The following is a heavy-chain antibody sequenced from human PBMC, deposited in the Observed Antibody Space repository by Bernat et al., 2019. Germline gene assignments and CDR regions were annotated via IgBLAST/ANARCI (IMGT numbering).Heavy chain of an antibody. CDR1: CGSISSSSYY. Sequence: QLQLQESGPGLVKPSETLSLTCTVSCGSISSSSYYWGWIRQPPGKGLEWIGSIYYRGSTYYTQSLKGRGTISVDTSRNQFSLKVSSVTAADTAVYYCARQPGYSPYSFDFWGQGTRVTVSS. V-gene: IGHV4-39*01. D-gene: IGHD1-26*01. J-gene: IGHJ4*02. CDR2: IYYRGST. CDR3: ARQPGYSPYSFDF.